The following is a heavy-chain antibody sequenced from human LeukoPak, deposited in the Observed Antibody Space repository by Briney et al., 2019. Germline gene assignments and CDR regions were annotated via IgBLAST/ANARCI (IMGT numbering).Heavy chain of an antibody. Sequence: SVKVSCKASGGTFSSYTISWVRQAPAQGLEWMGRIIPILGIANYAQKFQGRVTITADKSTSTAYMELSSLRSENTAVYYCATDRDGYMFYFDYWGQGTLVTVSS. D-gene: IGHD5-24*01. J-gene: IGHJ4*02. CDR1: GGTFSSYT. CDR2: IIPILGIA. CDR3: ATDRDGYMFYFDY. V-gene: IGHV1-69*02.